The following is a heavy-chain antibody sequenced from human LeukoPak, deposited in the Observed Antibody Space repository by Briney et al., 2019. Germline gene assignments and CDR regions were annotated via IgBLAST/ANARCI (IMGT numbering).Heavy chain of an antibody. J-gene: IGHJ4*02. Sequence: GGSLRLSCAASGFTFSSYGMRWVRQAPGKGLGWVAFIRYDGSKKYYADSVKGRFTISRDNSKNTLYLQMNSPRAEDTAVYYCAKDQYPGLDYWGQGTLVTVSS. CDR3: AKDQYPGLDY. V-gene: IGHV3-30*02. D-gene: IGHD2-2*01. CDR2: IRYDGSKK. CDR1: GFTFSSYG.